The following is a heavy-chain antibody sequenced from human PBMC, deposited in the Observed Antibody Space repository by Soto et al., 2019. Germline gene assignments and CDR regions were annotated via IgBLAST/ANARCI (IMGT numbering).Heavy chain of an antibody. V-gene: IGHV4-61*01. J-gene: IGHJ5*02. CDR2: IYYSGST. CDR1: GGSVSSGSYY. Sequence: SETLSLTCTVSGGSVSSGSYYWSWIRQPPGKGLEWIGYIYYSGSTNYNPSLKSRVTISVDTSKNQFSLKLSSVTAADTAVYYCARDSWAAAGGGWFDPWGQGTLVTV. D-gene: IGHD6-13*01. CDR3: ARDSWAAAGGGWFDP.